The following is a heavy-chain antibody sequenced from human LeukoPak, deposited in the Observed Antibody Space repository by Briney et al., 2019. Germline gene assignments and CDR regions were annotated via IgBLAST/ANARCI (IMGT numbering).Heavy chain of an antibody. V-gene: IGHV1-2*02. CDR1: GYTFTDYY. Sequence: ASVKVSCKASGYTFTDYYMYWVRQAPGQGLEWMGWINPKSGGTKYAQKFQGRVTMSRDTSISTAYMELRIQRSDDTAVDYGVRAGELDNWGQGTLVTVSS. CDR3: VRAGELDN. CDR2: INPKSGGT. D-gene: IGHD7-27*01. J-gene: IGHJ4*02.